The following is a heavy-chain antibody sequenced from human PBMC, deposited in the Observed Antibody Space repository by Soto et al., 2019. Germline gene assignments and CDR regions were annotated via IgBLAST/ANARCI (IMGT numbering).Heavy chain of an antibody. V-gene: IGHV3-30-3*01. CDR3: AKDTVPVATPWFDP. CDR2: ISYDGNNK. D-gene: IGHD2-2*01. Sequence: GGSLRLSCAASGFTYSTYTMHWVRQAPGKGLEWVAVISYDGNNKFYADSVKGRFTISRDSTKQTLYLQMNSLRAEDTAVYYCAKDTVPVATPWFDPWGQGTLVTVSS. CDR1: GFTYSTYT. J-gene: IGHJ5*02.